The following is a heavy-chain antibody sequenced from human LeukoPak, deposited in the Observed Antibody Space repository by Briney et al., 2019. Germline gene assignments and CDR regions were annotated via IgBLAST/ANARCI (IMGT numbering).Heavy chain of an antibody. D-gene: IGHD5-18*01. CDR2: IIPIFGTA. V-gene: IGHV1-69*13. CDR1: GGTFSSYA. Sequence: EASVTVXCKASGGTFSSYAISWVRQAPGQGREWMGGIIPIFGTANYAQKFQGRVTITADESTSTAYMELSSLRSEDTAVYYCARGVDTALLPYYYYFMDVWGKGTTVTVSS. J-gene: IGHJ6*03. CDR3: ARGVDTALLPYYYYFMDV.